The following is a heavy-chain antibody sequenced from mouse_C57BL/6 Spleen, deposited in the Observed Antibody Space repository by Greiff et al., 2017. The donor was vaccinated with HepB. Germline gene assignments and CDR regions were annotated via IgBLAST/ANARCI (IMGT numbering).Heavy chain of an antibody. V-gene: IGHV5-17*01. CDR3: ARDYYGSSPLDY. D-gene: IGHD1-1*01. CDR2: ISSGSSTI. CDR1: GFTFSDYG. J-gene: IGHJ2*01. Sequence: DVKLVESGGGLVKPGGSLKLSCAASGFTFSDYGMHWVRQAPEKGLEWVAYISSGSSTIYYADTVKGRFTISRDNAKNNLFLQMTSLRSEDTAMYYCARDYYGSSPLDYWGQGTTLTVSS.